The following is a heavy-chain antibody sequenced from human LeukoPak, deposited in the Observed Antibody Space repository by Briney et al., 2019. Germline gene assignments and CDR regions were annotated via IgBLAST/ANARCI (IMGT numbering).Heavy chain of an antibody. CDR2: IYTSGST. J-gene: IGHJ4*02. Sequence: TSETLSLTCTVSGGSISSGSYYWSWIRQPAGKGLEWIGRIYTSGSTNYNPSLKSRVTISVDTSKNQFSLKLSSVTAADTAVYYCARGTPHMSLHWGQGTLVTVSS. D-gene: IGHD2-21*01. V-gene: IGHV4-61*02. CDR1: GGSISSGSYY. CDR3: ARGTPHMSLH.